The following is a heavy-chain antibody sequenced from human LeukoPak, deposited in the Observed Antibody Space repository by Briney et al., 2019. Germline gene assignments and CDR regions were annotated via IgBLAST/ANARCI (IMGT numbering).Heavy chain of an antibody. J-gene: IGHJ5*02. Sequence: PGGSLRLSCAASGFTFSSYWMHWVRQAPGKGLMWVSRINSDGSTTNYADSVKGRFTISRDNTKNTLYLQMNSLRAEDTAMYYCAKGSYYYGSGSFHWFDPRGQGTLVTVSS. V-gene: IGHV3-74*01. CDR3: AKGSYYYGSGSFHWFDP. D-gene: IGHD3-10*01. CDR1: GFTFSSYW. CDR2: INSDGSTT.